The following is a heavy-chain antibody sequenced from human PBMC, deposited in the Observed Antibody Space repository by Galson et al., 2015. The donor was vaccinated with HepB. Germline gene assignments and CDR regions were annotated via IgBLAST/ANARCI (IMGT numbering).Heavy chain of an antibody. Sequence: SLRLSCAASGFTFSTYHMNWVRQAPGNGLKWLSYISSSSSATFYADSVRGRFTISRDNAKNSLYLQMNSLRVEDTAVYYCARVVQDVTGIAYCGQGTLVTVSS. V-gene: IGHV3-48*01. CDR2: ISSSSSAT. CDR3: ARVVQDVTGIAY. CDR1: GFTFSTYH. J-gene: IGHJ4*02. D-gene: IGHD1-14*01.